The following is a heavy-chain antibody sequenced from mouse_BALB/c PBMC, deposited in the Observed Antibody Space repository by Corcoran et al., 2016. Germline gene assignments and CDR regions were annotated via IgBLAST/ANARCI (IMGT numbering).Heavy chain of an antibody. CDR1: GYTFTSYV. J-gene: IGHJ4*01. CDR2: INPYNDGT. V-gene: IGHV1S136*01. Sequence: EVQLQQSGPELVKPGASVKMSCKASGYTFTSYVMHWVKQKPGQGLEWIGYINPYNDGTKYNEKFKGKATLTSDKSSSTAYMALSSLTSEDSAVYYCARYADGYVYYDAMDYWGQGTSVTVSS. D-gene: IGHD2-3*01. CDR3: ARYADGYVYYDAMDY.